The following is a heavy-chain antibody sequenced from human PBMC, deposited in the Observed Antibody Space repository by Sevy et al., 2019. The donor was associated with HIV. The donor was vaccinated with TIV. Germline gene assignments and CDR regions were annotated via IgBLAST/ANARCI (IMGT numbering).Heavy chain of an antibody. CDR3: VRDTQFGFDY. V-gene: IGHV3-48*02. CDR1: GFRFSDEP. CDR2: IRSDSSVM. J-gene: IGHJ4*02. Sequence: GGCLRLSCVASGFRFSDEPMNWVRQAPGKGLEWISNIRSDSSVMSYADTVRGRFTVSRDNARNSLSLQLNSLRDEDTALYYCVRDTQFGFDYWGQGTLVTVSS. D-gene: IGHD3-16*01.